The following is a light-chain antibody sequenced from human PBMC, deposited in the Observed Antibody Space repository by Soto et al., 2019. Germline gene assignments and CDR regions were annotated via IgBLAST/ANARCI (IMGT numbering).Light chain of an antibody. CDR3: QQYNEWPPFT. V-gene: IGKV3-20*01. Sequence: EFVLPQSPGTLSLSPGERATLSCRARQSVSSSYLAWYQQKRGQAPRLLVYGASSRATGIPDRFSGSVSGTEFTLTISSLQSEDFAVYYCQQYNEWPPFTFGQGTRLEI. CDR2: GAS. J-gene: IGKJ5*01. CDR1: QSVSSSY.